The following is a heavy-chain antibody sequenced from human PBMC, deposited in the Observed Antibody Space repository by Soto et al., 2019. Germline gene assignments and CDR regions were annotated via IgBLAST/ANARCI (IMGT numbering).Heavy chain of an antibody. CDR1: GFTFSNYA. CDR2: IGGSGGNT. J-gene: IGHJ6*02. V-gene: IGHV3-23*01. D-gene: IGHD3-9*01. CDR3: ARVVRYFDTPYGMDV. Sequence: EGQLLESVEGLVQPGGSLKLSCAAYGFTFSNYAIIWIRQATGKGLEWVSGIGGSGGNTYYADSVKCGFTISGDNSKSTLFLQLNSLRAEDTAEYYCARVVRYFDTPYGMDVWGQGTTVTVSS.